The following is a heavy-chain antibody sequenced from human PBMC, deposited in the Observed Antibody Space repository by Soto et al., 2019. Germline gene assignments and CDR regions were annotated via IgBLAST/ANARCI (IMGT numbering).Heavy chain of an antibody. CDR2: IYYSGST. V-gene: IGHV4-31*03. J-gene: IGHJ4*02. CDR3: ARAAKGEEYYYGSGSVYYFDY. Sequence: SETLSLTCTVSGGSIISGGYYWSWIRQHPGKGLEWIGYIYYSGSTYYNPSLKSRVTISVDTSKNQFSLKLSSVTAADTAVYYCARAAKGEEYYYGSGSVYYFDYWGQGTLVTVSS. CDR1: GGSIISGGYY. D-gene: IGHD3-10*01.